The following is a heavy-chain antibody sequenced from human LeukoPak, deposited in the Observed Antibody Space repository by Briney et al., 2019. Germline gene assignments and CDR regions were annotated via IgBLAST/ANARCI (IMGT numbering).Heavy chain of an antibody. CDR2: ISGSGGST. CDR1: GFTFGSHD. CDR3: VREGPRGLAFDI. Sequence: PGGSLRLSCAASGFTFGSHDMSWVRQAPGKGLEWVSGISGSGGSTFYADYVKGRFTISRDNSKNTLYLQMNGLRVEDTAIYYCVREGPRGLAFDIWGQGTMVTVSS. V-gene: IGHV3-23*01. D-gene: IGHD3/OR15-3a*01. J-gene: IGHJ3*02.